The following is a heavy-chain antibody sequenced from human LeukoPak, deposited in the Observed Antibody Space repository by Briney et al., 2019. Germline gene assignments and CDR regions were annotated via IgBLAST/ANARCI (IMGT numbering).Heavy chain of an antibody. CDR3: ARLWGEIAACPGRGYYYYYMDV. V-gene: IGHV4-4*09. D-gene: IGHD6-6*01. J-gene: IGHJ6*03. CDR1: GGSISSYY. Sequence: SETLSLTCTVSGGSISSYYWSWIRQPPGKGLEWIGYIYTSGSTNYNPSLKSRVTISVDTSTNQFSLKLSSVPAADTAVYYCARLWGEIAACPGRGYYYYYMDVWGKGTTVTVSS. CDR2: IYTSGST.